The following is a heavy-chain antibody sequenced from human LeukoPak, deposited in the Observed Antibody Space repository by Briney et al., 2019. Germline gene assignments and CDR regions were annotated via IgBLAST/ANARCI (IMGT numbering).Heavy chain of an antibody. D-gene: IGHD3-22*01. CDR3: ASSFDSSGYYPTPFE. CDR1: GGSISSYY. J-gene: IGHJ4*02. Sequence: PSETVSLTCTVSGGSISSYYWSWIRQPPGKGLEWIGYIHYSGSTNYNPSLKSRVTISVDTSKNQFSLTLSSVTAADTAVYYCASSFDSSGYYPTPFEWGQGTLFTVSS. CDR2: IHYSGST. V-gene: IGHV4-59*01.